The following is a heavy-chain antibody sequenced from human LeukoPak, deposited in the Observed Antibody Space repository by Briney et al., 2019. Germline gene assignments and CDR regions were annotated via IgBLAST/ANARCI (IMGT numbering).Heavy chain of an antibody. CDR1: GYTFTGYY. J-gene: IGHJ4*02. CDR2: INPNSGGT. CDR3: ARDRVGASWLNFDY. V-gene: IGHV1-2*02. Sequence: AASVKVSCKASGYTFTGYYMHWVRQAPGQGLEWMGWINPNSGGTNYAQKFQGRVTMTRDTSISTAYMELSRLRSDDTAVYYCARDRVGASWLNFDYWGQGTLVTVSS. D-gene: IGHD2-2*01.